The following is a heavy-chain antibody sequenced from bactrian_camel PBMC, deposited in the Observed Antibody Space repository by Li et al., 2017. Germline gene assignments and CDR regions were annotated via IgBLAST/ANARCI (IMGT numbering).Heavy chain of an antibody. V-gene: IGHV3S53*01. CDR3: ATKRGAWCPLSTYEWTD. Sequence: HVQLVESGGGSVQAGGSLRLSCAASGYTVSMRCMGWFREAPGKEREEVASIDSDGSTYYRDSVKGRFTVSKDNHQNTLYLQMNSLKAEDTAMYYCATKRGAWCPLSTYEWTDWGQGTQVTVS. CDR2: IDSDGST. J-gene: IGHJ4*01. CDR1: GYTVSMRC. D-gene: IGHD2*01.